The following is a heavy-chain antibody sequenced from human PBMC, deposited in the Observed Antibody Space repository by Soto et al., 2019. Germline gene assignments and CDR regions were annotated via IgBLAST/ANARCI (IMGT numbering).Heavy chain of an antibody. Sequence: SATLSLTCPVSGVSISSYYWSWILQPPGKGLEWIGYIYYSGSTNYNPSLKSRVTISVDTSKNQFSLKLSSVTAADTAVYYCAREGGDTYYYYYMDGWGKGNTVTVYS. CDR3: AREGGDTYYYYYMDG. CDR1: GVSISSYY. D-gene: IGHD3-10*01. V-gene: IGHV4-59*01. CDR2: IYYSGST. J-gene: IGHJ6*03.